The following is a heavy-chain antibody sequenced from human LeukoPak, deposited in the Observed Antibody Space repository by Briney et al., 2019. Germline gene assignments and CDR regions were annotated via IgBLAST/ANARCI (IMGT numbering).Heavy chain of an antibody. CDR2: IYTSGST. D-gene: IGHD2-2*02. V-gene: IGHV4-4*07. Sequence: SETLSLTCTVSGGSISSYYWSWIRQPAGKGLEWIGRIYTSGSTNYNPSLKSRVTMSVDTSKNQCSLKLSSVTAADTAVYYCARDIGYCSSTSCYIWGQGTLVTVSS. CDR1: GGSISSYY. CDR3: ARDIGYCSSTSCYI. J-gene: IGHJ4*02.